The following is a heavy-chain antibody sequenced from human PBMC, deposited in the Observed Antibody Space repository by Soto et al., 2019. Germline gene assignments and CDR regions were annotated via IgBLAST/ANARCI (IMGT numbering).Heavy chain of an antibody. J-gene: IGHJ3*02. D-gene: IGHD4-17*01. V-gene: IGHV4-34*01. CDR3: ASGTTVTMAGDAFDI. Sequence: QVQLQQWGAGLLKPSETLSLTCAVYGGSFSGYYWSWIRQPPGKGLEWIGEINHSGSTNYNPSLKSRVTISVDTSKNQFSLKLSSVIAADTAVYYCASGTTVTMAGDAFDIWGQGTMVTVSS. CDR1: GGSFSGYY. CDR2: INHSGST.